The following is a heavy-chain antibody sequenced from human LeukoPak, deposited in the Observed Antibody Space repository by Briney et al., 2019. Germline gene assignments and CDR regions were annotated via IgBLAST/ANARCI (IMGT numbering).Heavy chain of an antibody. Sequence: PSETLSLTCTVSGGSVSSGSYYWSWIRQPPGKGLEWIGYIYYSGSTNYNPSLKSRVTISVDTSKNQFSLKLSSVTAADTAVYYCARVTEYYDFWSGYYEGYSWFDPWGQGTLVTVSS. V-gene: IGHV4-61*01. D-gene: IGHD3-3*01. CDR1: GGSVSSGSYY. CDR3: ARVTEYYDFWSGYYEGYSWFDP. CDR2: IYYSGST. J-gene: IGHJ5*02.